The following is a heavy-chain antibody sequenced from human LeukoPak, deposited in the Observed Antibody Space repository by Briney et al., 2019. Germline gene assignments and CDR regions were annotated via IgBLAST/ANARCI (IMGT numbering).Heavy chain of an antibody. CDR3: ARARSKGGYYYMDV. J-gene: IGHJ6*03. Sequence: WGSLTLSCAASGFTFSSYPMRWVRQAPGKGLEWVAVISYDGSNKYYADFVKGRFTISRDNSKNTLYLQMNSLRAEDTAVYYCARARSKGGYYYMDVWGKGTTVTVSS. CDR2: ISYDGSNK. CDR1: GFTFSSYP. V-gene: IGHV3-30*04.